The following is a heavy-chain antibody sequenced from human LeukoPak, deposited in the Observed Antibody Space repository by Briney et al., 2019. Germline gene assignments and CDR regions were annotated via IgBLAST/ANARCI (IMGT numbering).Heavy chain of an antibody. CDR1: GFTFTSSA. D-gene: IGHD1/OR15-1a*01. Sequence: PRGSLSLPCAAPGFTFTSSAITWARQAPRRGRGWVSTISGGDDQTYYADSVERHLSTSRGASKITVYLQINSLRAEDTAVYYWTKRNGRNNGHFDYWGQGALVTVSS. J-gene: IGHJ4*02. CDR3: TKRNGRNNGHFDY. V-gene: IGHV3-23*01. CDR2: ISGGDDQT.